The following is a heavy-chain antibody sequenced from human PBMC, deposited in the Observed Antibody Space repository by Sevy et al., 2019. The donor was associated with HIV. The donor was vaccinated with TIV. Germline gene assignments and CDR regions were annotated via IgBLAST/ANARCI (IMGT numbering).Heavy chain of an antibody. CDR3: AGDQAMVQDDYYYGMDV. J-gene: IGHJ6*02. D-gene: IGHD3-10*01. CDR2: IYYSGST. CDR1: GGSISSYY. V-gene: IGHV4-59*01. Sequence: SETLSLTCTVSGGSISSYYWSWIRQPPGKGLEWIGYIYYSGSTNYNPSLKSRVTISVDTSKNQFSLKLSSVTAADTAVYYCAGDQAMVQDDYYYGMDVWGQGTTVTVSS.